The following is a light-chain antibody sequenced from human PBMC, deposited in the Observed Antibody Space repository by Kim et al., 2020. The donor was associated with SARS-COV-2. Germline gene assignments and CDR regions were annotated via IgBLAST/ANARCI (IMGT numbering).Light chain of an antibody. CDR2: SDN. CDR3: GAWDDSLNGPV. Sequence: QSVLTQPPSASGTPGQRVTISCSGSNSNIGSYNVNWYQQLPGTAPKLLIYSDNHRPSGVPDRFSGSKSGTSASLAISGLQSEDEADYYCGAWDDSLNGPVFGGGTQLTVL. V-gene: IGLV1-44*01. CDR1: NSNIGSYN. J-gene: IGLJ2*01.